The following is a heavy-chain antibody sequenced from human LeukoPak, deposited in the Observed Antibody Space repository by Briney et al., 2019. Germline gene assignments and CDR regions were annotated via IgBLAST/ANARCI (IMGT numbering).Heavy chain of an antibody. V-gene: IGHV3-7*03. CDR1: GFTFSSYW. Sequence: PGGSLRLSCAASGFTFSSYWMNWARQAPGKGLEWVASINHNGNVNYYVDSVKGRFTISRDNAKNSLYLQMNSLRVEDTAVYYCARDGFSSSWGLAYWGQGTLVTVSS. CDR2: INHNGNVN. CDR3: ARDGFSSSWGLAY. D-gene: IGHD6-13*01. J-gene: IGHJ4*02.